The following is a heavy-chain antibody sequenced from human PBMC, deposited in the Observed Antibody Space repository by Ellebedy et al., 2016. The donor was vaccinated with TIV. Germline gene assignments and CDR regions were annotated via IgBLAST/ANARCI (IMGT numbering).Heavy chain of an antibody. Sequence: GGSLRLSCAASGFTVSSNYMSWVRQAPGKGLEWVSVIYSGGSTYYADSVKGRFTISRDNSKNTLYLQMNSLRAEDTAVYYCARGDTEWLADGMDVWGQGTTVTVSS. J-gene: IGHJ6*02. V-gene: IGHV3-66*01. CDR2: IYSGGST. CDR3: ARGDTEWLADGMDV. D-gene: IGHD6-19*01. CDR1: GFTVSSNY.